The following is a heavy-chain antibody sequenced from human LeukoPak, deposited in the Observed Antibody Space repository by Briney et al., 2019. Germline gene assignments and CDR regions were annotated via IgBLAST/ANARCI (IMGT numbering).Heavy chain of an antibody. V-gene: IGHV3-66*03. Sequence: GGSLRLSCTVSGFTVSSNSMSWVRQAPGKGLEWVSFIYTTGNTHSSDSVKGRFTISRDSSKNTLYLQMNSLRAEDTAVYYCAKDEDHDYGDYYFDSWGQGTLVTVSS. CDR1: GFTVSSNS. J-gene: IGHJ4*02. CDR3: AKDEDHDYGDYYFDS. D-gene: IGHD4-17*01. CDR2: IYTTGNT.